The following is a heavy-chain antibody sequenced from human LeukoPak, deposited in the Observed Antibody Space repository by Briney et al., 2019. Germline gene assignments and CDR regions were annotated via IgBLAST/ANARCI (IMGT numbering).Heavy chain of an antibody. V-gene: IGHV1-2*02. CDR3: ARGPPLKAFGFDC. CDR1: GYTFTGYY. CDR2: INPNSGGT. Sequence: APLKVSSKASGYTFTGYYMHSVRQAPGHGLEWRGWINPNSGGTNYAQKFQGRVTMTRDTSISTAYMELSRLRSDDPAVYYCARGPPLKAFGFDCWGQGTLVSVSS. J-gene: IGHJ5*01.